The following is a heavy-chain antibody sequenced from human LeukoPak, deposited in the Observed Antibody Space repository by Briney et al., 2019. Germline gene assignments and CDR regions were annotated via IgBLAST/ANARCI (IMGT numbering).Heavy chain of an antibody. CDR1: GYTFTSYG. CDR3: ARMGSLLTGVRSSGAFDI. Sequence: ASVKVSCKASGYTFTSYGISWVREAPRQGLEWMGWISAYNGNTNYAQKLQGRVTMTTDTSTSTAYMELRSLRSDDPAVYYCARMGSLLTGVRSSGAFDIWGQGTMVTVSS. CDR2: ISAYNGNT. V-gene: IGHV1-18*01. J-gene: IGHJ3*02. D-gene: IGHD1-20*01.